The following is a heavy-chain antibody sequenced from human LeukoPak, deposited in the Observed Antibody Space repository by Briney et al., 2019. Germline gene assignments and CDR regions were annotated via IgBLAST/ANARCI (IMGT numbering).Heavy chain of an antibody. J-gene: IGHJ4*02. CDR2: ISYDGSNK. Sequence: PGRSLRLSCAASGFTFSSYAMHWVRQAPGKGLEWVAVISYDGSNKYYADSMKGRFTISRDNSKNTLYLQMNSLRAEDTAVYYCAREGSGWYDYWGQGTLVTVSS. V-gene: IGHV3-30*04. D-gene: IGHD6-19*01. CDR1: GFTFSSYA. CDR3: AREGSGWYDY.